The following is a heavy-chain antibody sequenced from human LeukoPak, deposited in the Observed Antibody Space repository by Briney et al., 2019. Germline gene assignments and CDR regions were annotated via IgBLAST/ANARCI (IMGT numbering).Heavy chain of an antibody. D-gene: IGHD6-19*01. CDR1: GFTFSSYA. Sequence: GGSLGLSCAASGFTFSSYAMHWVRQAPGKGLEYVSAISSNGGSTYYANSVKGRFTISRDNSKNTLYLQMGSLRAEDMAVYYCARDSPVADGYYYYGMDVWGQGTTVTVSS. V-gene: IGHV3-64*01. J-gene: IGHJ6*02. CDR2: ISSNGGST. CDR3: ARDSPVADGYYYYGMDV.